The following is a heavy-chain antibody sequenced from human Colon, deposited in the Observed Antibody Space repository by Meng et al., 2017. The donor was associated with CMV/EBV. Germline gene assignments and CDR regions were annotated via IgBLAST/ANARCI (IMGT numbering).Heavy chain of an antibody. J-gene: IGHJ6*02. CDR3: ARDPVRGGWNYGFYGMDV. CDR2: ISYDGSNK. Sequence: GESLKISCAASGFTFSSYAMHWVRQAPGKGLEWVAVISYDGSNKYYADSVKGRFTISRDNSKNTLYLQMNSLRAKDTAVYYCARDPVRGGWNYGFYGMDVWGQGTTVTVSS. CDR1: GFTFSSYA. D-gene: IGHD1-7*01. V-gene: IGHV3-30*04.